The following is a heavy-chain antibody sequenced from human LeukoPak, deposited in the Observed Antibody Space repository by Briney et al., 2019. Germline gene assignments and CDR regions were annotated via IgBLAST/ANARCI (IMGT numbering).Heavy chain of an antibody. J-gene: IGHJ4*02. D-gene: IGHD3-10*01. CDR1: GGSFSGYY. CDR2: INHSGST. CDR3: ARLDYYGSGSQTFYY. V-gene: IGHV4-34*01. Sequence: SETLSLACAVYGGSFSGYYWSWIRQPPGKGLEWIGEINHSGSTNYNPSLKSRVTISVDRSQNQFSLQLSSVTAADTAVYYCARLDYYGSGSQTFYYWGQGTLVTVSS.